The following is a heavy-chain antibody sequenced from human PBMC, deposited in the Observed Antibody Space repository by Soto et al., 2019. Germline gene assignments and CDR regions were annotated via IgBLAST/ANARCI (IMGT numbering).Heavy chain of an antibody. Sequence: SETLSLTCTVSGHSISSSNYYWGWIRQPPGKGLEWIGSIFYSGFTYYNPSLKSRVTISVDRSKNQFSLKLTSVTAEDTGVYYCAIEREPDSGTRDPFDYWGQGTLVTVSS. CDR1: GHSISSSNYY. CDR3: AIEREPDSGTRDPFDY. CDR2: IFYSGFT. J-gene: IGHJ4*02. D-gene: IGHD1-26*01. V-gene: IGHV4-39*02.